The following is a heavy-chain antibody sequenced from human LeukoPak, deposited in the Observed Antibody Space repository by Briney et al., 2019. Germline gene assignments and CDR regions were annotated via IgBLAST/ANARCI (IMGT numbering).Heavy chain of an antibody. CDR3: ARQVYDSSGYPFDY. CDR1: GYTFTTYW. CDR2: IYPGDSDT. J-gene: IGHJ4*02. Sequence: GESLKISCEGSGYTFTTYWIGWVRQMPGKGLEWMGNIYPGDSDTTYSPSFQGQVTISADKSISTAYLQWSSLKASDTAMYYCARQVYDSSGYPFDYWGQGTLVTVSS. D-gene: IGHD3-22*01. V-gene: IGHV5-51*01.